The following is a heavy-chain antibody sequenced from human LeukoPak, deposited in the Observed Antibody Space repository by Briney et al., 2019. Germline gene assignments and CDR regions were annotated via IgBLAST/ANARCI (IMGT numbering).Heavy chain of an antibody. CDR3: AKSRYYYDSSARPDY. V-gene: IGHV3-23*01. J-gene: IGHJ4*02. CDR2: ISGSGGST. D-gene: IGHD3-22*01. Sequence: GGSLRLSCAASGFTFSSYAMSWVRQAPGKGLEWVSAISGSGGSTYYADSVKGRFTISRDNSKNTLYLQMNSLRAGDTAVYYCAKSRYYYDSSARPDYWGQGTLVTVSS. CDR1: GFTFSSYA.